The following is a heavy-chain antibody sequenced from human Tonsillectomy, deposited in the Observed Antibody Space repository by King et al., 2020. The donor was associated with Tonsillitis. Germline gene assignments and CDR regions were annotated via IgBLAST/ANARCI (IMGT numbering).Heavy chain of an antibody. CDR1: GFTFSSYA. V-gene: IGHV3-23*04. J-gene: IGHJ3*01. Sequence: VQLVESGGGLVQPGGSLRLSCAASGFTFSSYAMSWVRQAPGKGREWVSGISGSGGSTYHADSVEGRLTISRDNSKNTLYRQMKSLRGEEPAVYYCAKDTRLYCSGGSCSAFDLWGQGTMVTVSS. D-gene: IGHD2-15*01. CDR3: AKDTRLYCSGGSCSAFDL. CDR2: ISGSGGST.